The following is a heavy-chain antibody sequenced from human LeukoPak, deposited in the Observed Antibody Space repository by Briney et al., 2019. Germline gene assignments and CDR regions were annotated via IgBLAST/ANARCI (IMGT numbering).Heavy chain of an antibody. D-gene: IGHD3-16*01. Sequence: VQPSETLSLTCTVSGVSITNYYWSWIRQSPGKGLEWVGYAHYGGGANADASLKHRVTISLDTSKNQFYLKLSSVTAADPAVYYCARDSYSHNDASNDLFDSWGQGTLVTVSS. CDR3: ARDSYSHNDASNDLFDS. CDR2: AHYGGGA. J-gene: IGHJ5*01. CDR1: GVSITNYY. V-gene: IGHV4-59*01.